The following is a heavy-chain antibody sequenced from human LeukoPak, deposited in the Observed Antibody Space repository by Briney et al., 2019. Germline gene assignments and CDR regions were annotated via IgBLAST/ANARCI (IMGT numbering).Heavy chain of an antibody. V-gene: IGHV3-33*01. Sequence: PGGSLRLSCAGSGFTFRSYGMHWVRQAPGKGLEWVAVIWYDGSKKYYADSVEGRFTISRDNSKNTLYLQMNSLRAEDTAVYYCARDWKYCSGGSCYGGFDYWGQGTLVTVSS. J-gene: IGHJ4*02. CDR3: ARDWKYCSGGSCYGGFDY. CDR2: IWYDGSKK. CDR1: GFTFRSYG. D-gene: IGHD2-15*01.